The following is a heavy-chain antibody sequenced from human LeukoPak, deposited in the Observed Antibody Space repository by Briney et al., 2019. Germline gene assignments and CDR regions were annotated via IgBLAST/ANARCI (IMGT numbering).Heavy chain of an antibody. J-gene: IGHJ6*03. D-gene: IGHD1-1*01. V-gene: IGHV4-39*01. CDR3: ARHVGSTPYYMDV. CDR2: IYYSGNT. CDR1: GGSVSSSNYY. Sequence: KPSETVSLTCTVSGGSVSSSNYYWGWIRQPPGKGLEWIGSIYYSGNTYCNPSLKSRVTISVDTSKNQFSLKLSSVTAADTAVYYCARHVGSTPYYMDVWGKGTTVTVSS.